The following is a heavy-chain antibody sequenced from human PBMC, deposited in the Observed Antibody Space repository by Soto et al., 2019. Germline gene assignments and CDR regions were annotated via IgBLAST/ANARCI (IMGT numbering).Heavy chain of an antibody. CDR2: ISSSSSYI. J-gene: IGHJ6*03. V-gene: IGHV3-21*01. CDR3: ARGWPVTYCYYMDV. CDR1: GFTFSSYS. D-gene: IGHD2-21*02. Sequence: GGSLRLSCAASGFTFSSYSMNWVRQAPGKGLEWVSSISSSSSYIYYADSVKGRFTISRDNAKNSLYLQMNSLRAEDTAVYYCARGWPVTYCYYMDVWGKGTTVTVSS.